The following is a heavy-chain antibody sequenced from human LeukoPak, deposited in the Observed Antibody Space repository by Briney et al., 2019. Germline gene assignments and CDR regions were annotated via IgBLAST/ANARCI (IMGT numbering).Heavy chain of an antibody. Sequence: GGSLRLSCAASGFTFSSFAMTWVRQAPGKGLEWVSGFDGNGPNTYYADSVKGRWTISRDNSKNTLYLQMNSLRVEDTAVYYCAKDTYGGTDYWGQGTLVTVSS. CDR2: FDGNGPNT. J-gene: IGHJ4*02. D-gene: IGHD2-21*01. V-gene: IGHV3-23*01. CDR3: AKDTYGGTDY. CDR1: GFTFSSFA.